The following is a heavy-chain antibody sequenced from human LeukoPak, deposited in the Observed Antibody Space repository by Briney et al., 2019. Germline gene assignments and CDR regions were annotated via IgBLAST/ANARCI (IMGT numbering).Heavy chain of an antibody. J-gene: IGHJ4*02. D-gene: IGHD3-22*01. Sequence: PGGSLRLSCAASGFTFSSYAMHWVRQAPGKGLEWVAVISYDGSNKYYADSVKGRFTISRDNSKNTLYLQMNSLRAEDTAVYYCAKDPRSGYYYDSSGYPDYWGQGTLVTVSS. CDR3: AKDPRSGYYYDSSGYPDY. CDR2: ISYDGSNK. V-gene: IGHV3-30-3*01. CDR1: GFTFSSYA.